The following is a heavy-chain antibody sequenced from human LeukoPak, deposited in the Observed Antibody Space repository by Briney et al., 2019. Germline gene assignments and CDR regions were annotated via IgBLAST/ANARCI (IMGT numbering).Heavy chain of an antibody. CDR2: IYTSGST. CDR1: GGSISSGSYY. V-gene: IGHV4-61*02. CDR3: ARASGWLIYNWFDP. Sequence: PSETLSLTCTVSGGSISSGSYYWSWIRQPAGKGLEWIGRIYTSGSTNYNPSLKSRVTISVDTSKNQFSLKLSSVTAADTAVYYCARASGWLIYNWFDPWGQGTLVTVSS. J-gene: IGHJ5*02. D-gene: IGHD3-10*01.